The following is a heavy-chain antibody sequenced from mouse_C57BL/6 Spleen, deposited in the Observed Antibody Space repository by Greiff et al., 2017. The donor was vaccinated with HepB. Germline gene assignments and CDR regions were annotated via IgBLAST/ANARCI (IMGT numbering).Heavy chain of an antibody. D-gene: IGHD2-4*01. CDR3: ASWDYDWYVDV. CDR2: ISSGSSTI. Sequence: EVKLVESGGGLVKPGASLKLSCAASGFTFSDYGMHWVRQAPEKGLEWVAYISSGSSTIDYVDKVKGRFTIPRDNAKNTPFLQMTSLRSEDTAMYYWASWDYDWYVDVWGTGTTVTVSS. V-gene: IGHV5-17*01. J-gene: IGHJ1*03. CDR1: GFTFSDYG.